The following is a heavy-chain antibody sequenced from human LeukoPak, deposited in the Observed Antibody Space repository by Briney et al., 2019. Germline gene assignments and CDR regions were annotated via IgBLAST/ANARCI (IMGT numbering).Heavy chain of an antibody. J-gene: IGHJ3*02. Sequence: GGSLRLSCTASGFTFGDYAMSWFRQAPGKGLEWVGFIRSKAYGGTTEYAASVKGRFTISRDNAKNSLYLQMNSLRAEDTAVYYCARDLGGVGKWEPIAFDIWGQGTMVTVSS. CDR3: ARDLGGVGKWEPIAFDI. V-gene: IGHV3-49*03. CDR1: GFTFGDYA. CDR2: IRSKAYGGTT. D-gene: IGHD1-26*01.